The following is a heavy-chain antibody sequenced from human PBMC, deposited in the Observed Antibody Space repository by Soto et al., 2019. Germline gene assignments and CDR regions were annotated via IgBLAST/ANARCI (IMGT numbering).Heavy chain of an antibody. CDR3: ARERVVGATAIFDY. V-gene: IGHV3-53*01. J-gene: IGHJ4*02. CDR2: IYSGGST. D-gene: IGHD1-26*01. Sequence: EVQLVASGGGLIQPGGSLRLSCAASGFTVSSNYMSWVRQAPGKGLEWVSVIYSGGSTYYADSVKGRFTISRDNSKNTLYLQMNSLRAEDTAVYYCARERVVGATAIFDYWGQGTLVTVSS. CDR1: GFTVSSNY.